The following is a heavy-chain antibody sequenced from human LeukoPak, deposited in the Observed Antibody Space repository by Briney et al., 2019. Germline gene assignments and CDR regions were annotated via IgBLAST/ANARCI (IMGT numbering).Heavy chain of an antibody. CDR1: GGSISTYY. V-gene: IGHV4-59*12. CDR2: IYYSGST. J-gene: IGHJ3*02. D-gene: IGHD2-8*01. Sequence: SETLSLTCTVSGGSISTYYLSWIRQPPGKGLEWIGCIYYSGSTNYNPSLKSRVTISLGTSKNRFSLKLSSVTAADTAVYYCARDLIFYAFDIWGQGTMVTVSS. CDR3: ARDLIFYAFDI.